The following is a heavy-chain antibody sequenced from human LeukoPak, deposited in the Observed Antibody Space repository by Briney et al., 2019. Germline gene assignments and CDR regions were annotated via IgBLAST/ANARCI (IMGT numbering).Heavy chain of an antibody. CDR1: GFTFSSYA. D-gene: IGHD6-19*01. CDR3: AKTHSSGWYRDYYGMDV. CDR2: ISGSGGST. J-gene: IGHJ6*02. V-gene: IGHV3-23*01. Sequence: PGGSLRLSCAASGFTFSSYAMSWVRQAPGKGLEWVSAISGSGGSTYYADSVKGRFTISRDNSKNTLYLQMNSLRAEDTALYYCAKTHSSGWYRDYYGMDVWGQGTTVTVSS.